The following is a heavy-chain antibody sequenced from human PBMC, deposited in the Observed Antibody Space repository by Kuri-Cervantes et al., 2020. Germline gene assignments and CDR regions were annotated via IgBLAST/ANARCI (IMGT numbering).Heavy chain of an antibody. Sequence: ASVKVSCKASGGTFSSYTISWVRQAPGQGLEWMGWIGAYNGNTNYAQKLQGRVTMTTDTSTSTAYMELRSLRSDDTAVYYCARVRVGATTALVYWGQGTLVTVSS. CDR3: ARVRVGATTALVY. CDR2: IGAYNGNT. V-gene: IGHV1-18*01. J-gene: IGHJ4*02. D-gene: IGHD1-26*01. CDR1: GGTFSSYT.